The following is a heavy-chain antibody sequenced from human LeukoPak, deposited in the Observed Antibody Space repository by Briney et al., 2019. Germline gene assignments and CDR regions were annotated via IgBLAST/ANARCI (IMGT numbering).Heavy chain of an antibody. CDR1: GFTFSSYA. CDR3: ANDWDSSGFDY. J-gene: IGHJ4*02. V-gene: IGHV3-43*02. CDR2: ISGDGGST. D-gene: IGHD3-22*01. Sequence: GGSLRLSCAASGFTFSSYAMSWVRQAPGKGLEWVSLISGDGGSTYYADSVKGRFTISRDNSKNSLYLQMNSLRTEDTALYYCANDWDSSGFDYWGQGTLVTVSS.